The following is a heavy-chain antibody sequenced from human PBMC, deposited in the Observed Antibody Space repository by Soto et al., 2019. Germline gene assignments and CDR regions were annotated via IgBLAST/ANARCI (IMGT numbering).Heavy chain of an antibody. CDR3: AKRVRYSGNDYDYGMDV. Sequence: GGSLRLSCTASGFTFNNYAMSWVRQAPGKGLEWVSVITGTGDTTYYADSVKGRFTISRDNSKKTVLLQMNSLRAEDTAVYYCAKRVRYSGNDYDYGMDVWGQGTTVTVSS. J-gene: IGHJ6*02. D-gene: IGHD5-12*01. CDR2: ITGTGDTT. V-gene: IGHV3-23*01. CDR1: GFTFNNYA.